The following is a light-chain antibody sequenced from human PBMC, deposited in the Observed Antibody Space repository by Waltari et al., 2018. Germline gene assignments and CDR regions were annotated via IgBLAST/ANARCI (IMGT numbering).Light chain of an antibody. CDR1: SSDVGSYNH. CDR3: CSYAGSSRGV. Sequence: QSALTQPASVSGSPGQSITISCTGTSSDVGSYNHVSWYQQYPGKVPKLLIYEVTKRPSGVSNRFSGFKSGNTASLTISGLQAEDEADYYCCSYAGSSRGVFGTGTKVTV. V-gene: IGLV2-23*02. CDR2: EVT. J-gene: IGLJ1*01.